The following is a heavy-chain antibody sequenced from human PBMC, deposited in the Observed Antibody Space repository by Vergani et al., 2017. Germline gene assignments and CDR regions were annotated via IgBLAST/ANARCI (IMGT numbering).Heavy chain of an antibody. CDR2: ITQDGIEK. Sequence: EVQLVESGGGLVQPGGSLRLSCAASGFTFSSYWMSWVRQAPGKGLEWVANITQDGIEKYYVNSVKGRFTISRDNAKNSLYLQMNSLRAEDTAVYYCASWVYGDYVHYYYGIDVWGQGTTVTVSS. V-gene: IGHV3-7*01. CDR1: GFTFSSYW. CDR3: ASWVYGDYVHYYYGIDV. D-gene: IGHD4-17*01. J-gene: IGHJ6*02.